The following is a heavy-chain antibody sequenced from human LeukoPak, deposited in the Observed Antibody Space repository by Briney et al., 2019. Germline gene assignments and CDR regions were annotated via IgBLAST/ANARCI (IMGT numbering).Heavy chain of an antibody. V-gene: IGHV3-33*01. J-gene: IGHJ4*02. CDR1: GFTFSSYG. CDR3: ARDTASPCYGDYAGVFDY. Sequence: GGSLRLSCAASGFTFSSYGMHWVRQAPGKGLEWVAVIWYDGSNKYYANSVKGRLTTSTDNSKKTLFSQMHSLVAEEAAVEYCARDTASPCYGDYAGVFDYWGQGTLVTVSS. CDR2: IWYDGSNK. D-gene: IGHD4-17*01.